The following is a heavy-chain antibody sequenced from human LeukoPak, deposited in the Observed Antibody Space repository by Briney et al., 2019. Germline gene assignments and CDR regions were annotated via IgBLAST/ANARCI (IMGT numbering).Heavy chain of an antibody. V-gene: IGHV3-74*01. Sequence: PGGSLRLSCAASGFTFSSYWMHWVRQAPGQGLVWVSRISSDGSTTSYADSVKGRFTISRDNAKNTLYLQMNSLRGEDTAVYSCARGPFGGDVAWGQGTLVTVSS. CDR2: ISSDGSTT. CDR3: ARGPFGGDVA. J-gene: IGHJ4*02. CDR1: GFTFSSYW. D-gene: IGHD2-21*02.